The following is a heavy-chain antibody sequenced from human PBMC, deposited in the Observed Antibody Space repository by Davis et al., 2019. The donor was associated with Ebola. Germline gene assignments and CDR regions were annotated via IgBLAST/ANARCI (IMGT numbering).Heavy chain of an antibody. CDR1: GDSISSGSYY. V-gene: IGHV4-61*09. CDR3: GRHTGGWSPFNY. J-gene: IGHJ4*02. D-gene: IGHD6-19*01. CDR2: IYTTGST. Sequence: SETLSLTCTVSGDSISSGSYYWSWIRQPAGKGLEWIGHIYTTGSTNYNPSLKSRVTISVDTSRNQFSLRLTSVTAADTAIYYCGRHTGGWSPFNYWGQGTLVTVSS.